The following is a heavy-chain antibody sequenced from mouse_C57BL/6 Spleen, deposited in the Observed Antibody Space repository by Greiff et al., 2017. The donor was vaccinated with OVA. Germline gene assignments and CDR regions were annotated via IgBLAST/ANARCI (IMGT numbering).Heavy chain of an antibody. Sequence: QVHVKQSGAELARPGASVKLSCKASGYTFTSYGISWVKQRTGQGLEWIGEIYPRSGNTYYNEKFKGKATLTADKSSSTAYMELRSLTSEDSAVYFCARGDGNSRDAMDYWGQGTSVTVSS. CDR1: GYTFTSYG. V-gene: IGHV1-81*01. J-gene: IGHJ4*01. D-gene: IGHD2-1*01. CDR2: IYPRSGNT. CDR3: ARGDGNSRDAMDY.